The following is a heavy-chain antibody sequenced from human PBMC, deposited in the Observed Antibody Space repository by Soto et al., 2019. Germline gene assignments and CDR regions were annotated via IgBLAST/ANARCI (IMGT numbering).Heavy chain of an antibody. Sequence: PSETLSLTCTVSGGPISSYYWSWIRQPPGKGLEWIGYIYYSGSTNYNPSLKSRVTISVDTSNNQFSLKLSSVTAADTAVYYCARDRWFDPWGQGTLVTVSS. CDR1: GGPISSYY. J-gene: IGHJ5*02. CDR3: ARDRWFDP. V-gene: IGHV4-59*01. CDR2: IYYSGST.